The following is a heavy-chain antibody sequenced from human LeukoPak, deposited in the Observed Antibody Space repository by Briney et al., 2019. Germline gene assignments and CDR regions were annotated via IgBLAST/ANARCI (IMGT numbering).Heavy chain of an antibody. D-gene: IGHD1-26*01. CDR2: ISWNSGSI. Sequence: SLRLSCAASGFTFDDYAMHWVRQAPGKGLEWVSGISWNSGSIGYADSVKGRFTISRDNAKNSLYLQMNSLRAEDTAIYYCAREVMSYSGTYFPYYFMDVWGKGTTVTISS. CDR3: AREVMSYSGTYFPYYFMDV. V-gene: IGHV3-9*01. J-gene: IGHJ6*03. CDR1: GFTFDDYA.